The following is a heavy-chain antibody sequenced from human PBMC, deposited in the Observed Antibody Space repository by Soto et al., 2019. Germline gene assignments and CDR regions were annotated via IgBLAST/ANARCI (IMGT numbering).Heavy chain of an antibody. J-gene: IGHJ6*03. CDR1: GGSLSGYQ. Sequence: QVQLQQWGAGLLKPSETLSLTCAVNGGSLSGYQWTWIRQTPGKGLEWIGEINDSGNINYNPSLKGRVTIFLYTPKKQVSLQLNSVTAADSAVYYCARGLTLWFGELSRRGGYYYNMDVWAKGTTVTVSS. CDR2: INDSGNI. D-gene: IGHD3-10*01. V-gene: IGHV4-34*01. CDR3: ARGLTLWFGELSRRGGYYYNMDV.